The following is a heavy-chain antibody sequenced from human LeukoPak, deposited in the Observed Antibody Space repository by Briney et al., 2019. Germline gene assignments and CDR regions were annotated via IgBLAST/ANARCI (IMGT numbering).Heavy chain of an antibody. Sequence: GGSLRLSCAASGFSFSNYWMSWVRQAPVRGLEWVANIKQDGREKYYVDSVKGRFAIARDNAKNSLFLQMNSLRAEDTAVYYCVRGSDWAFDYWGQGTLVTVSS. J-gene: IGHJ4*02. CDR3: VRGSDWAFDY. CDR1: GFSFSNYW. D-gene: IGHD3-9*01. CDR2: IKQDGREK. V-gene: IGHV3-7*04.